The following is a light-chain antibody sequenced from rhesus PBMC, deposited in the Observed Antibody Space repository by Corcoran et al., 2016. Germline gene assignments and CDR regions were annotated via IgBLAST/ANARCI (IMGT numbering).Light chain of an antibody. CDR2: YAN. V-gene: IGKV1-32*02. CDR1: QGISSY. CDR3: QQSNSNPWT. J-gene: IGKJ1*01. Sequence: DIQMSQSPSSLSASVGDRVTITCRASQGISSYLNWYQQKPGKAPKLLIYYANSLASGVPSRFSGSGSGTEFTLTISSLQPEDFATYYCQQSNSNPWTFGQGTKVEIK.